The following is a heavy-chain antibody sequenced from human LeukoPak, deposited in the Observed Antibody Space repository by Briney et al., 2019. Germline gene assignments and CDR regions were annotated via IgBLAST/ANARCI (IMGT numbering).Heavy chain of an antibody. CDR3: ARGYCSSNSCAFDY. CDR2: ISGSSNTI. D-gene: IGHD2-2*01. V-gene: IGHV3-48*02. CDR1: GFTFSSYS. Sequence: GGSLRLSCAASGFTFSSYSMNWVRQAPGEGLEWVSYISGSSNTIYYADSVKGRFTISRDTAKNSLYLQMNSLRDEDSAVYYCARGYCSSNSCAFDYWGQGTLVTVPS. J-gene: IGHJ4*02.